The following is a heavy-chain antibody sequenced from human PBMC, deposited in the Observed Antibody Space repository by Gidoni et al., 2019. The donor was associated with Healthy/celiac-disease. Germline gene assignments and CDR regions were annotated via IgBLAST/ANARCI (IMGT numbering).Heavy chain of an antibody. Sequence: QVQLVESGGGVVQPGRSLSLSCAASGFTFSSYAMHWVRQAPGKGLECVAVISYDGSNKYYADSVKGRFTISRDNSKNTLYLQMNSLRAEDTAVYYCARDYFQHWGQGTLVNVSS. V-gene: IGHV3-30*04. J-gene: IGHJ1*01. CDR1: GFTFSSYA. CDR3: ARDYFQH. CDR2: ISYDGSNK.